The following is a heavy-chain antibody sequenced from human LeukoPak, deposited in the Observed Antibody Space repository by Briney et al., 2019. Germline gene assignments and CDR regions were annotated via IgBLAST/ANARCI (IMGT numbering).Heavy chain of an antibody. CDR3: ARREATTEYLDF. CDR2: IYPGDSDT. D-gene: IGHD1-7*01. CDR1: GYSFTNYW. V-gene: IGHV5-51*01. Sequence: GESLKISCKGSGYSFTNYWIAWVRQMPGKGLEWMGVIYPGDSDTRYNPSFQGQVTISADRSFGTAYLQWGSLKASDSAMYYCARREATTEYLDFWGQGTLVTVSS. J-gene: IGHJ4*02.